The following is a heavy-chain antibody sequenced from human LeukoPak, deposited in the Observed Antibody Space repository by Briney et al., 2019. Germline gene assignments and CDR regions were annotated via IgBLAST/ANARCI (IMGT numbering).Heavy chain of an antibody. D-gene: IGHD2-8*02. CDR2: IYRGGSK. V-gene: IGHV3-53*01. CDR1: GFTVSSKY. CDR3: AREIYCTASTCTGGVFDI. J-gene: IGHJ3*02. Sequence: GGSLRLSCAASGFTVSSKYMGWVSQAPGKGLGWVSVIYRGGSKYYADSVKGRFTTTNKNSKNTLFLQMSSMGVDDTAVYYCAREIYCTASTCTGGVFDIWGQGTMVTVSS.